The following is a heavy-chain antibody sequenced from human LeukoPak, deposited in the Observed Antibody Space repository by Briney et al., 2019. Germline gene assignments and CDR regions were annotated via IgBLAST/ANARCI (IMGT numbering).Heavy chain of an antibody. CDR1: GYTFTSYG. CDR2: ISAYNGNT. V-gene: IGHV1-18*01. J-gene: IGHJ4*02. CDR3: ARDMSSSWFDYFDY. Sequence: ASVKVSCKASGYTFTSYGISWVRQAPGQGLEWMGWISAYNGNTNYAQKLQGRVTMTTDTSTSTAYMELRSLRSDDTAVYYCARDMSSSWFDYFDYWGQGTLVTVSS. D-gene: IGHD6-13*01.